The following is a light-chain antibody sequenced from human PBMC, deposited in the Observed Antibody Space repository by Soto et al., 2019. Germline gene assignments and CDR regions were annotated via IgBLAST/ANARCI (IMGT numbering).Light chain of an antibody. CDR2: KAS. CDR3: QQYKTYS. J-gene: IGKJ1*01. Sequence: DIQMTQSPSTLSASVGDRVTITCRASQSIGTWLAWYQQKPGKAPKLLIYKASTLESGVPSRFSGTGSGTEFTLTISSLQPDDFATYYCQQYKTYSFGQGIKVEIK. V-gene: IGKV1-5*03. CDR1: QSIGTW.